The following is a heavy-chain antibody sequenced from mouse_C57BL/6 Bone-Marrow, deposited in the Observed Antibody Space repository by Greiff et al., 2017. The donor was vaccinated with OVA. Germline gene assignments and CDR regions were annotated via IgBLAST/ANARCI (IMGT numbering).Heavy chain of an antibody. CDR3: ATFYDTWLAY. D-gene: IGHD1-1*01. V-gene: IGHV1-80*01. Sequence: QVHVKQSGAELVKPGASVKISCKASGYAFSSYWMNWVKQRPGKGLEWIGQIYPGDGDTNYNGKFKGKATLTADKSSSTAYMQLSSLTSEDSAVYVCATFYDTWLAYWGQGTLVTVSA. CDR2: IYPGDGDT. J-gene: IGHJ3*01. CDR1: GYAFSSYW.